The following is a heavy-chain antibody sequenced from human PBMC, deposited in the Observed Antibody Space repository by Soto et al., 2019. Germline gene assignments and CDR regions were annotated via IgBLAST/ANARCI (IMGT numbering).Heavy chain of an antibody. V-gene: IGHV1-18*01. J-gene: IGHJ4*02. CDR1: GYTFTSYG. D-gene: IGHD1-1*01. CDR3: ATVRYGDY. Sequence: QVHLVQSGAEVKKPGASVKVSCKASGYTFTSYGITWVRQAPGQGLEWMGWISAHNGNTDYAQKLQGRVIVTRDTSPTTASMQLSTLISAYTAVYYSATVRYGDYWGQGALVTVSS. CDR2: ISAHNGNT.